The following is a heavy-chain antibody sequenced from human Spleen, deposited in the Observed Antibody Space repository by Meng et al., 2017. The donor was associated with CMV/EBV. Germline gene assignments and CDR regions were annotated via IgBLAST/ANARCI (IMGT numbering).Heavy chain of an antibody. Sequence: GESLKISCAASGFTFSRHWIHWVRQAPGKGLVWVSRINNDGRTTSYADSVKGRFTMSRDNAKNTVYLQMSSLSAEDTAVYFCVRGSGREWFDPWGQGTLVTVSS. CDR3: VRGSGREWFDP. CDR1: GFTFSRHW. CDR2: INNDGRTT. V-gene: IGHV3-74*01. J-gene: IGHJ5*02. D-gene: IGHD2-15*01.